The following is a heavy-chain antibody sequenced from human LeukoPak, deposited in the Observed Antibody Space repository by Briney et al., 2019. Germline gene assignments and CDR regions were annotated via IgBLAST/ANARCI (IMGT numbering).Heavy chain of an antibody. J-gene: IGHJ3*02. D-gene: IGHD3-22*01. CDR3: ASPYYNDAGAFDI. V-gene: IGHV1-2*02. Sequence: ASVKVSCKASGTTFIGYYIHWVRQAPGQGLEWVGWINPNSGGTNYAQKFQGRVTMTRDTSTSTVYMELRRLTSDDTAVYYCASPYYNDAGAFDIWGQGTMVTVSS. CDR2: INPNSGGT. CDR1: GTTFIGYY.